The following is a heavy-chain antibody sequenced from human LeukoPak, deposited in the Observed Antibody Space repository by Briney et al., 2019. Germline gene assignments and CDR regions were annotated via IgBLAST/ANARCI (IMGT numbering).Heavy chain of an antibody. J-gene: IGHJ4*02. V-gene: IGHV3-33*01. Sequence: GGSLRLSCAASGSTFSTHAMHWVRQAPAKGLEWVAMIYYDGSNKYYADSVKGRFTISRDNSKNRVYLQMNSLRAEDTAVYYCATGAERRTDGYNYIAYWGQGPRVTVSS. CDR2: IYYDGSNK. CDR3: ATGAERRTDGYNYIAY. CDR1: GSTFSTHA. D-gene: IGHD5-24*01.